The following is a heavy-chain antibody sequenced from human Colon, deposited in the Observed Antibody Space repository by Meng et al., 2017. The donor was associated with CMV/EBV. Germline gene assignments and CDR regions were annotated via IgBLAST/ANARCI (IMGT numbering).Heavy chain of an antibody. J-gene: IGHJ4*02. CDR1: GYTFTNHA. CDR2: INAGDGDT. Sequence: CKASGYTFTNHAIHWVRQAPGQRLEWMGWINAGDGDTRYSQMFQDRVTITRDTSTNTVYMELSRLTSEDTAVYYCARLLWIQLSLDYWGQGTLVTV. CDR3: ARLLWIQLSLDY. V-gene: IGHV1-3*01. D-gene: IGHD5-18*01.